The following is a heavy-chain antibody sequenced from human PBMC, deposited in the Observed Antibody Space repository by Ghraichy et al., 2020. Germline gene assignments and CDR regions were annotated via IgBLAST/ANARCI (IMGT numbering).Heavy chain of an antibody. D-gene: IGHD3-16*01. CDR2: INHSGST. CDR1: GGSFSGYY. J-gene: IGHJ6*02. Sequence: SETLSLTCAVYGGSFSGYYWSWIRQPPGKGLEWIGEINHSGSTNYNPSLKSRVTISVDTSKNQFSLKLSSVTAADTAVYYCARGRFYNYYGMDVWGQGTTVTVSS. V-gene: IGHV4-34*01. CDR3: ARGRFYNYYGMDV.